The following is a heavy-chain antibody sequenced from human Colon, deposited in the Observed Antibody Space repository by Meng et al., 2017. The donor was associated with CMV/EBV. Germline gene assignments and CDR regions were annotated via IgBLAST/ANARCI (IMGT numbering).Heavy chain of an antibody. CDR3: ARDLFSPGGNSCFDN. V-gene: IGHV1-18*01. Sequence: GSNRVRQDTGRGHERMGWFNHWNGEKKKEKKLQGRITVSADTSTSTAYMELRSLTSDDTAVYYCARDLFSPGGNSCFDNWGQGTLVTVSS. J-gene: IGHJ4*02. CDR1: G. D-gene: IGHD3-16*01. CDR2: FNHWNGEK.